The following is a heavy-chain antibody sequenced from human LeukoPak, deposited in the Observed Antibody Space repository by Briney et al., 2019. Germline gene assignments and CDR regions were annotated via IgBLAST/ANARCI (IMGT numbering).Heavy chain of an antibody. CDR3: ARGKVDGDDFDY. J-gene: IGHJ4*02. CDR2: INPSSGT. D-gene: IGHD4-17*01. V-gene: IGHV1-2*02. CDR1: GYTFTGYY. Sequence: ASVKVSCKASGYTFTGYYIHWVRQAPGQGLEWMGWINPSSGTNYAQKFQGRVSMTRDSSTSTAYMEVSRLSSDDTAVYYCARGKVDGDDFDYWGQGTLVTVSS.